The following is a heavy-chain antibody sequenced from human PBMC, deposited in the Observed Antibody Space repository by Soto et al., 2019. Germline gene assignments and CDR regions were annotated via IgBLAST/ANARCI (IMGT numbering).Heavy chain of an antibody. Sequence: PSENLSLTCAVYGGSFSGYYWSWIRQPPGKGLEWIGEINHSGSTNYNPSLKSRVTISVDTSKNQFSLKLSSVTAADTAVYYCARGLGITMIVVADDAFDIWGQGTMVTVSS. J-gene: IGHJ3*02. D-gene: IGHD3-22*01. V-gene: IGHV4-34*01. CDR1: GGSFSGYY. CDR2: INHSGST. CDR3: ARGLGITMIVVADDAFDI.